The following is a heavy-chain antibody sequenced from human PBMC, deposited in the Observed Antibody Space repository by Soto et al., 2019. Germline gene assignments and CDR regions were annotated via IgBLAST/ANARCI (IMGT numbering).Heavy chain of an antibody. CDR3: ARDTYSSGPSTFDY. CDR2: ISYDGSNK. Sequence: PGGSLRLSCAASGFTFSSYGMHWVRQAPGKGLEWVAVISYDGSNKYYGDSVKGRFTISRDNSKNTLYLQMNSLRAEDTAVYYCARDTYSSGPSTFDYWGQGTLVTVSS. CDR1: GFTFSSYG. V-gene: IGHV3-30*03. D-gene: IGHD6-19*01. J-gene: IGHJ4*02.